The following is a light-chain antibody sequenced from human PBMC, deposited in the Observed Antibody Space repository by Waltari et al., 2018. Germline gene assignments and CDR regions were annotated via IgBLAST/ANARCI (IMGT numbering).Light chain of an antibody. V-gene: IGKV3-20*01. Sequence: EIVLTQSPGTLSLSPGERATLSCRASQSVSKYLAWYQKKPGQAPRLLIYDASIRATGIPDRFSGSGSGTDFSLTISRLEPEDFAVYYCQKYVNLPATFGQGTKVEIK. CDR1: QSVSKY. CDR3: QKYVNLPAT. CDR2: DAS. J-gene: IGKJ1*01.